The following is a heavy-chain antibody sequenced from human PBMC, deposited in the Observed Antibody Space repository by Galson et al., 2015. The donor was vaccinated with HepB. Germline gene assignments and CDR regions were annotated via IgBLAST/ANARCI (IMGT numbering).Heavy chain of an antibody. D-gene: IGHD3-16*02. J-gene: IGHJ2*01. V-gene: IGHV3-7*03. CDR1: GFTFSSYW. CDR2: IKQDGSEK. CDR3: AREIAESYDYVWGSYRYQEGYFDL. Sequence: SLRLSCAASGFTFSSYWMSWVRQAPGKGLEWVANIKQDGSEKYYVDSVKGRFTISRDNAKNSLYLQMNSLRAEDTAVYYCAREIAESYDYVWGSYRYQEGYFDLWGRGTLVTVSS.